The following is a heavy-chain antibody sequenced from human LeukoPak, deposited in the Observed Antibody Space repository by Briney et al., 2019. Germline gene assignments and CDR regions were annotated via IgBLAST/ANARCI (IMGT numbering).Heavy chain of an antibody. J-gene: IGHJ6*02. CDR3: ARNTAVVDYGMDV. Sequence: PGGSLRLSCAASGFTFSSYWMNWVRQVPGKGLVWVSRIVSDGSNTNYADSVKGRFTISRDNAKNTLYLQMNSLRVEDTAVYYCARNTAVVDYGMDVWGQGTTVTVSS. V-gene: IGHV3-74*01. CDR1: GFTFSSYW. D-gene: IGHD5-18*01. CDR2: IVSDGSNT.